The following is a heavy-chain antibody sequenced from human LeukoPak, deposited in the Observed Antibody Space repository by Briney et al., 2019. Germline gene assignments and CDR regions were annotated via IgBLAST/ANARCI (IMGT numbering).Heavy chain of an antibody. CDR2: IYYSGST. J-gene: IGHJ5*02. CDR1: GGSISSYY. V-gene: IGHV4-39*01. Sequence: PSETLSLTCTVSGGSISSYYWSWIRQPPGKGLEWIGSIYYSGSTYYNPSLKSRVTISVDTSKNQFSLKLSSVTAADTAVYYCARQRQYSWFDPWGQGTLVTVPS. CDR3: ARQRQYSWFDP. D-gene: IGHD2-21*01.